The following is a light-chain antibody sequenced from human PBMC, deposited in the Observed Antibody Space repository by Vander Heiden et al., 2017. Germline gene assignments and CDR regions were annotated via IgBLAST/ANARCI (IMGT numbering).Light chain of an antibody. CDR3: QQYYTTPFT. CDR1: QSVLYSSNNKNY. Sequence: DIVMTQSPDSLAVFLGERATINCKSSQSVLYSSNNKNYLAWYQQKPGQPPKLLINWASTRESGVPDRFSGSGSGTDFTLTISSLQAEDVAVYYCQQYYTTPFTFGPGTKVDIK. V-gene: IGKV4-1*01. J-gene: IGKJ3*01. CDR2: WAS.